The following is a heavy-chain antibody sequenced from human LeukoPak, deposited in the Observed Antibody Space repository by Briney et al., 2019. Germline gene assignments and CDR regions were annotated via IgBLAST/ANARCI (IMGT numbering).Heavy chain of an antibody. CDR3: AREFKETQTMVRGVISFDI. Sequence: GASVKVSCKASGYTFTGYYMHWVRQAPGQGLEWMGWINPNSGGTNYAQKFQGWVTMTRDTSISTAYMELSRLRSDDTAVYYCAREFKETQTMVRGVISFDIWGQGTMVTVSS. CDR1: GYTFTGYY. V-gene: IGHV1-2*04. J-gene: IGHJ3*02. CDR2: INPNSGGT. D-gene: IGHD3-10*01.